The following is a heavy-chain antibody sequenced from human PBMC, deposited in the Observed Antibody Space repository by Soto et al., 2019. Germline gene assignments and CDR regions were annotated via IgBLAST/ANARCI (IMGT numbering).Heavy chain of an antibody. CDR2: IIPIFGTA. J-gene: IGHJ4*02. V-gene: IGHV1-69*01. D-gene: IGHD5-18*01. CDR1: GGTFSSYA. CDR3: ARVAPADTPMPYPFDY. Sequence: QVQLVQSGAEVKKPGSSVKVSCKASGGTFSSYAISWLRQAPGQGLEWMGGIIPIFGTANYAQKFQGRVTITADDSTRTGYMGLSSVRSEATGVYYCARVAPADTPMPYPFDYWCQGTLVTVSS.